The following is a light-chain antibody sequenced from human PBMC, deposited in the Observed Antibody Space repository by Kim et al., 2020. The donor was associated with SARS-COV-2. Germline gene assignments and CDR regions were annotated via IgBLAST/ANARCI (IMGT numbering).Light chain of an antibody. CDR1: SSDVGGYNY. Sequence: PGHSATISCTGTSSDVGGYNYVSWYQQHPGKAPKLMIYEVSKRPSGVPDRFSGSKSGNTASLTVSGLQAEDEADYYCSSYAGSNNLFGGGTQLTVL. J-gene: IGLJ3*02. CDR2: EVS. V-gene: IGLV2-8*01. CDR3: SSYAGSNNL.